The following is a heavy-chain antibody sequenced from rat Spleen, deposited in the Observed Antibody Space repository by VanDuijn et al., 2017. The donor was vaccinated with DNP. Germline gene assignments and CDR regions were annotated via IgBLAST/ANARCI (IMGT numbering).Heavy chain of an antibody. D-gene: IGHD1-12*03. J-gene: IGHJ2*01. CDR2: INYSGST. Sequence: EVQLQESGPGLVKPSQSLSLICSVTGYSITSNYWGWIRKFPGNKMELIGHINYSGSTSYNPSLKSRISITRNTLKNQFFLKLNCVTSEDTATNYCARFDNYNYDGYYDYWGQGVMVTVSS. V-gene: IGHV3-1*01. CDR3: ARFDNYNYDGYYDY. CDR1: GYSITSNY.